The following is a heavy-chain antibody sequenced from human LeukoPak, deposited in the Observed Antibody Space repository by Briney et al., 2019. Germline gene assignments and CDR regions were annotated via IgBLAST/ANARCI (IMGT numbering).Heavy chain of an antibody. Sequence: VKPGGSLRHSCSASGFTFSDYDMNWVRQAPGKGLEWVSSISYLSSHVYYGDSVKGRFSISRDNAKNSLYLQMNSLGAEDTAIYYCGRAFPPLRTSSAGDLWGQGILVTVSS. CDR1: GFTFSDYD. CDR3: GRAFPPLRTSSAGDL. J-gene: IGHJ4*02. CDR2: ISYLSSHV. D-gene: IGHD3-16*01. V-gene: IGHV3-21*01.